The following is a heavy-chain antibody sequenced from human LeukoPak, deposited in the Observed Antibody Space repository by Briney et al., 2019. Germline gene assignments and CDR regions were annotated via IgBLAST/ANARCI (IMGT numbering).Heavy chain of an antibody. CDR3: ARDITMVRRVYFDY. V-gene: IGHV1-69*01. CDR2: IIPMFGTA. J-gene: IGHJ4*02. Sequence: SVKVSCKASGGTFSNYGICWVRQAPGQGLEWMGGIIPMFGTANYAQKFQGRVTITADESTATVYMELSSLRSEDTAVYYCARDITMVRRVYFDYWGQGTLVTVSS. CDR1: GGTFSNYG. D-gene: IGHD3-10*01.